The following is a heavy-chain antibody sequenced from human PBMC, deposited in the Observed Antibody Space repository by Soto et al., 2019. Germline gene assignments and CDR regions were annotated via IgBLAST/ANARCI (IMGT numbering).Heavy chain of an antibody. D-gene: IGHD2-2*01. CDR3: ARLGGHCSSSSCFGFYVMDV. J-gene: IGHJ6*02. Sequence: SETLSLTCTVSGGSITRGGYYWSWIRQHPGKGLEWIGYIYNSETTDYNPSLKSRVTISVDTSKNQFSLILTSVTAADTAVYYCARLGGHCSSSSCFGFYVMDVWGQGTTVTVSS. CDR1: GGSITRGGYY. CDR2: IYNSETT. V-gene: IGHV4-39*01.